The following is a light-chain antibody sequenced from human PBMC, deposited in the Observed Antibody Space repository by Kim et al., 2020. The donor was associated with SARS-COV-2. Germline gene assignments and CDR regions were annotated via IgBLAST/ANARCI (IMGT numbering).Light chain of an antibody. J-gene: IGLJ3*02. Sequence: ALEQTVRITCQGDSLRNYYSSWYQQKPGQAPVLVIYVKNNRPSGFPDRFSGSSSGNTASLTNTGAQAEDAADYYCNSQGSGDNPWVFGGGTKLTVL. CDR2: VKN. V-gene: IGLV3-19*01. CDR3: NSQGSGDNPWV. CDR1: SLRNYY.